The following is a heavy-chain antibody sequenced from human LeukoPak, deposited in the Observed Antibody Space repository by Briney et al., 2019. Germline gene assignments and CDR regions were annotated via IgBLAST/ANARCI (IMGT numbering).Heavy chain of an antibody. V-gene: IGHV5-51*01. CDR1: GYSFYSYW. Sequence: GESLKISCKASGYSFYSYWIAWVRQTPGKGLEWMGIIYPSDSDTTYSPSFQGLVTISADKSIRTAYLEWSSLKASDTAMYYCARHALGGSYHHNDYWGQGTLVTVSS. CDR3: ARHALGGSYHHNDY. J-gene: IGHJ4*02. CDR2: IYPSDSDT. D-gene: IGHD3-16*01.